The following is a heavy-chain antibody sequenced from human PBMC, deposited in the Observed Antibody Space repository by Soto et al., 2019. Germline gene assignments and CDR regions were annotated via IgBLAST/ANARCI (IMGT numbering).Heavy chain of an antibody. D-gene: IGHD5-18*01. J-gene: IGHJ4*02. CDR2: ISSSISYL. CDR1: GITFSSYT. CDR3: AREMLGYSYGYRPMAQFDY. Sequence: EESLRLSYEPSGITFSSYTMNWVRQAPGKGLEWVSSISSSISYLYYADSVKGRFTISRDNAKNSLYLQMNSLRAEDTAVYYCAREMLGYSYGYRPMAQFDYWGQGTLVPSPQ. V-gene: IGHV3-21*01.